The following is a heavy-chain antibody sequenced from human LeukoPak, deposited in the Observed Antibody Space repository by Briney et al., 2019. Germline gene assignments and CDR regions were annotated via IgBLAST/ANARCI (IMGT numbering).Heavy chain of an antibody. Sequence: GGSLRLSCAASGVTFSSYRMNWVRQAPGKGLEWVSSISSRSSYIYSADSMKGRFTISRDNAKNSLYLQMNSLRAEDTAVYYCARGLGVPDAFDIWGQGTMLTVSS. D-gene: IGHD1-26*01. V-gene: IGHV3-21*01. CDR3: ARGLGVPDAFDI. CDR1: GVTFSSYR. J-gene: IGHJ3*02. CDR2: ISSRSSYI.